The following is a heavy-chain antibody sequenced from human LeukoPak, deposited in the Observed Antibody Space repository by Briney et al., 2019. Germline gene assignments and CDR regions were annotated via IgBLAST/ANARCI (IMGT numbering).Heavy chain of an antibody. CDR2: INTNTGNP. D-gene: IGHD5-18*01. V-gene: IGHV7-4-1*02. CDR3: ARRLYSSGYYYMDV. Sequence: GASVKVSCKASGYTFTSHYMHWVRQAPGQGLEWMGWINTNTGNPTYAQGFTGRFVFSLDTSVSTAYLQISSLKAEDTAVYYCARRLYSSGYYYMDVWGKGTTVTVSS. CDR1: GYTFTSHY. J-gene: IGHJ6*03.